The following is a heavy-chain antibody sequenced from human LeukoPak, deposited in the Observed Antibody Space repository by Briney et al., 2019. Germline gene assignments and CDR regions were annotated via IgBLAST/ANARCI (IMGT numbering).Heavy chain of an antibody. CDR2: ISASGGRT. CDR3: AKDAPRSSGWFFLDY. CDR1: GFTFSSSA. Sequence: GGSLRLSCAASGFTFSSSAMSWVRQAPGKGLEWVSGISASGGRTYYADSVKGRFTISRDNSKSALFLQMNSLRAEDTAVYYCAKDAPRSSGWFFLDYWGQGTLVTVSS. V-gene: IGHV3-23*01. J-gene: IGHJ4*02. D-gene: IGHD6-19*01.